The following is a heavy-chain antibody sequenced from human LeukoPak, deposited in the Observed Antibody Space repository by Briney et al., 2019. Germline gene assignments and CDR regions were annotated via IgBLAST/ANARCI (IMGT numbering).Heavy chain of an antibody. CDR2: INGSGGST. D-gene: IGHD3-9*01. J-gene: IGHJ4*02. V-gene: IGHV3-23*01. CDR1: GFAFSSYS. Sequence: GGSLRLSCAASGFAFSSYSMSWVRQAPGKGLEWVSAINGSGGSTYYADSVKGRFTISRDNSKNTLYLQMNSLRAEDTAVYYCAKTRFPYDILTGFDYYFDYWGQGTLVTVSS. CDR3: AKTRFPYDILTGFDYYFDY.